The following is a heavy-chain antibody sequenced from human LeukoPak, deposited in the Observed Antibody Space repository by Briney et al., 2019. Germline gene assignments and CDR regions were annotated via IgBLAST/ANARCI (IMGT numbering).Heavy chain of an antibody. D-gene: IGHD3-22*01. CDR2: IYPGDSDT. V-gene: IGHV5-51*01. CDR3: GIHYYDSSGSRFDY. CDR1: GYTFASYW. Sequence: GEPLKISCKGSGYTFASYWVGWVRQMPGKGLEYMGIIYPGDSDTRYSPSFQGQVTISADKSITTAYLQWSSLEASDTAVYYCGIHYYDSSGSRFDYWGQGTLVTVSS. J-gene: IGHJ4*02.